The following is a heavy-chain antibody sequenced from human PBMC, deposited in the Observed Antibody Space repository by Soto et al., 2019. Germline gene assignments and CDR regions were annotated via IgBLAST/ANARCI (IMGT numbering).Heavy chain of an antibody. V-gene: IGHV4-39*01. D-gene: IGHD3-22*01. Sequence: SETLSRTCTDSGGSISSSSYYWRWSRQPTGKGLEWIGSIYYSGSTYYNPSLKSRVTISVDTSKNQFSLKLSSVTAADTAVYYCARPYYYDSSGYYYWGQGTLVTVSS. CDR3: ARPYYYDSSGYYY. CDR2: IYYSGST. CDR1: GGSISSSSYY. J-gene: IGHJ4*02.